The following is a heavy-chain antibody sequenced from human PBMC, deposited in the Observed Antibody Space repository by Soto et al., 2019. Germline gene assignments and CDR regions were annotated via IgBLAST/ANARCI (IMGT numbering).Heavy chain of an antibody. CDR2: IWYDGTNK. CDR3: ARDTNIYYESSGYPTIPDY. D-gene: IGHD3-22*01. J-gene: IGHJ4*02. CDR1: GFSFSNYG. Sequence: QVLLVESGGGVVQPGRSLRLSCAASGFSFSNYGMHWVRQAPGKGLEWVAGIWYDGTNKYYVHSVKGRSTISRDNSKNTLYLQINSLRDEDTAVYYCARDTNIYYESSGYPTIPDYSGQGTPVTVSS. V-gene: IGHV3-33*01.